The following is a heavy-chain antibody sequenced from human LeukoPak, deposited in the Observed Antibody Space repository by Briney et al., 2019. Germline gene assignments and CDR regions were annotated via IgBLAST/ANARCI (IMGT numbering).Heavy chain of an antibody. J-gene: IGHJ4*02. D-gene: IGHD3-22*01. CDR2: IYSGGST. Sequence: PGGSLRLSCAASGFTVSSNYMSWVRQAPGNGLEWVSVIYSGGSTYYADSVKGRFTISRDNSKNTLYLQMNSLKAEDTAVYYCAREFPFYYDSSGYFDYWGQGTLLTVSS. V-gene: IGHV3-53*01. CDR3: AREFPFYYDSSGYFDY. CDR1: GFTVSSNY.